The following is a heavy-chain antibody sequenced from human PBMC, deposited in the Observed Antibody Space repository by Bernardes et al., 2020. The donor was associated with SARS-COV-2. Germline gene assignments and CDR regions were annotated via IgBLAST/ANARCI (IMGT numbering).Heavy chain of an antibody. V-gene: IGHV4-39*01. D-gene: IGHD3-10*01. J-gene: IGHJ4*02. CDR1: GGSISSSSYY. CDR3: ARHGGLLISYYFDY. Sequence: SETLSLTCTVSGGSISSSSYYWGWLRQPPGKGLEWIGSIYYSGSTYYNPSLKSRVTISVDTSKNQFSLKLSSVTAADTAVYYCARHGGLLISYYFDYWGQGTLVTVSS. CDR2: IYYSGST.